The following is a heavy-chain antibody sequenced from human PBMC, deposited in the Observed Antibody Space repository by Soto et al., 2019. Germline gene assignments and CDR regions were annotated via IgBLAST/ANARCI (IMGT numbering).Heavy chain of an antibody. V-gene: IGHV2-26*01. D-gene: IGHD6-19*01. CDR1: GLSITDSEMA. Sequence: QVTLKESGPVLVNPTETLTLRCTVSGLSITDSEMAVTWIRQPPGQPLEWLAHIDSSGEKSYRTFLKSRLAISKDTSKSQIVLTMTNMDPADTATYYCARRHLAVAVSPWFDPWGQGIPVTVSS. CDR2: IDSSGEK. J-gene: IGHJ5*02. CDR3: ARRHLAVAVSPWFDP.